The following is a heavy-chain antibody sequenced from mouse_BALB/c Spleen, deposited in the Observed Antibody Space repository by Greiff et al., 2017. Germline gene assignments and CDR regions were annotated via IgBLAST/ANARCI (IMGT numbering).Heavy chain of an antibody. D-gene: IGHD1-1*01. CDR3: ARDDYGSSSYAMDY. J-gene: IGHJ4*01. CDR2: ISSGGST. Sequence: DVQLVESGGDLVKPGGSLKLSCAASGFTFSSYAMSWVRQTPEKRLEWVASISSGGSTYYPDSVKGRFTISRDNARNILYLQMSSLRSEDTAMYYCARDDYGSSSYAMDYWGQGTSVTVSS. CDR1: GFTFSSYA. V-gene: IGHV5-6-5*01.